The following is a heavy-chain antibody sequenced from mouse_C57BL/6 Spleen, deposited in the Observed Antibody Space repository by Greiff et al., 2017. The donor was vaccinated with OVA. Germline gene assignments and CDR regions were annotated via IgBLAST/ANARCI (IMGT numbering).Heavy chain of an antibody. J-gene: IGHJ1*03. CDR1: GFSLTSYA. D-gene: IGHD2-4*01. CDR2: IWTGGGT. V-gene: IGHV2-9-1*01. CDR3: ARNAFYDYGRGWYFDV. Sequence: VMLVESGPGLVAPSQSLSITCTVSGFSLTSYAISWVRQPPGKGLEWLGVIWTGGGTNNNSALKSRLSISKDNSKSQVFLKMNSLQTDDTARYYCARNAFYDYGRGWYFDVWGTGTTVTVSS.